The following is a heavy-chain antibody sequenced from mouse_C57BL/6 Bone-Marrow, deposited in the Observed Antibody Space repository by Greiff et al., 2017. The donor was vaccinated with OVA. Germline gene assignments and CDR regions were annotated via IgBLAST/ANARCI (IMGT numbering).Heavy chain of an antibody. J-gene: IGHJ2*01. CDR1: GYTFTSYG. V-gene: IGHV1-81*01. D-gene: IGHD1-1*01. CDR2: IYPRSGNT. CDR3: ARRGITTVDY. Sequence: VQGVESGAELARPGASVKLSCKASGYTFTSYGISWVKQRTGQGLEWIGEIYPRSGNTYYNEKFKGKATLTADKSSSTAYMELRSLTSEDSAVYFCARRGITTVDYWGQGTTLTVSS.